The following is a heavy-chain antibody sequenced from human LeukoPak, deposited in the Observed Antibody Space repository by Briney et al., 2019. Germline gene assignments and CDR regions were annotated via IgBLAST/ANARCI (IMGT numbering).Heavy chain of an antibody. CDR3: ARDYYYDSSAFDY. CDR1: GYTFTGYY. D-gene: IGHD3-22*01. V-gene: IGHV1-2*02. Sequence: GASVKVSCKAPGYTFTGYYMHWVRQAPGQGLEWMGWINPNSGGTNYAQKFQGRVTMTRDTSISTAYMELSRLRSDDTAVYYCARDYYYDSSAFDYWGQGTLVTVSS. J-gene: IGHJ4*02. CDR2: INPNSGGT.